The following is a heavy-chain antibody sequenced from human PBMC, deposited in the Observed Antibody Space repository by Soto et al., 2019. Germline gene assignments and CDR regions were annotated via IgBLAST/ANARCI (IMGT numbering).Heavy chain of an antibody. CDR3: ARAVARGVKTIYYYYGMDV. D-gene: IGHD3-10*01. CDR1: GYTFSNFA. Sequence: ASVKVSCXASGYTFSNFAMHWVRQAPGQRLEWMGWINPGNGNTKYSQTFQGRVTITRDTSASTAYMELSSLRSEDTAVYYCARAVARGVKTIYYYYGMDVWGQGTTVTVSS. J-gene: IGHJ6*02. V-gene: IGHV1-3*01. CDR2: INPGNGNT.